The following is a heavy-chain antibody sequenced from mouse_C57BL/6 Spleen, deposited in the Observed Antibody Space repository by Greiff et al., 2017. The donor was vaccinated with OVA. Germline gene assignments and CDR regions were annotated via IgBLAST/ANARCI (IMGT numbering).Heavy chain of an antibody. J-gene: IGHJ3*01. CDR2: FDPNSGGT. CDR1: GYTFTSYW. Sequence: QVQLQQSGAELVKPGASVKLSCKASGYTFTSYWMQWVKQRPGRGLEWIGRFDPNSGGTKYNEKFKSKATLTVDKPSSTAYMQLSSLTSEDSAVYYGARQGLLGGFAYWGQGTLVTVSA. D-gene: IGHD3-1*01. CDR3: ARQGLLGGFAY. V-gene: IGHV1-72*01.